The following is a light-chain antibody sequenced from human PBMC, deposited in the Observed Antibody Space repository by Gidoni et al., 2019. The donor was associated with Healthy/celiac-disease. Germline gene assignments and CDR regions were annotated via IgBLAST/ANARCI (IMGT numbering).Light chain of an antibody. CDR1: QDISNY. J-gene: IGKJ4*01. V-gene: IGKV1-33*01. CDR3: EQYDNLLLT. Sequence: DIQMPPCPSPLSASVGDRVTITCQASQDISNYLNWYQQKPGKAPKLLIYDASNLETGGPSRFSGSGSGIDFTFTISSLQPEDIATYYWEQYDNLLLTFGGGTKVEIK. CDR2: DAS.